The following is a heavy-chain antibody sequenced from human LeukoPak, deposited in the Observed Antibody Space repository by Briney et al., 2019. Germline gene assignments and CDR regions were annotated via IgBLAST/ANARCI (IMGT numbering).Heavy chain of an antibody. J-gene: IGHJ4*02. CDR1: GYSFTGYY. Sequence: GASVKVSCKASGYSFTGYYIYWVRQAPGQGLEWMGWISPYNGNTNYAQKLQGRVTMTTDTSTTTAYMDLRSLRSDDTAVYYCARGVEQWLVRPLGYWGQGTLVTVSS. V-gene: IGHV1-18*04. CDR2: ISPYNGNT. D-gene: IGHD6-19*01. CDR3: ARGVEQWLVRPLGY.